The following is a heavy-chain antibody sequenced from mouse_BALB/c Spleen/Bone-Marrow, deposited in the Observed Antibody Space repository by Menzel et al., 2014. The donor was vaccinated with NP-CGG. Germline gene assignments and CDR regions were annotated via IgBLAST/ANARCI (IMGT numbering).Heavy chain of an antibody. V-gene: IGHV1-39*01. CDR3: AREGIHYPFAY. Sequence: VHVKQSGPELEKPGASVRISCKASGYSFTAYNMNWVKQSNGKSLEWIGNIDPYYGGTSYNQKFKGKATLTVDKSSSTAYMQLKSLTSEDSAVYYCAREGIHYPFAYWGQGTLVTVSA. CDR1: GYSFTAYN. CDR2: IDPYYGGT. D-gene: IGHD1-2*01. J-gene: IGHJ3*01.